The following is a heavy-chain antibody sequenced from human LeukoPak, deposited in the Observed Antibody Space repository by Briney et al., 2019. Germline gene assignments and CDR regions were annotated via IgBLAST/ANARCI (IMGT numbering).Heavy chain of an antibody. D-gene: IGHD6-13*01. Sequence: GGSLRLSCAASGFTFSSYSMNWVRQAPGKGLEWVSSISSSSSYIYYADSVKGRFTISRDNAKNSLYLQMNSLRAEDTAVYYCAIIPRAAAGPSARSPFHYWGQGTLVTVSS. CDR3: AIIPRAAAGPSARSPFHY. J-gene: IGHJ4*02. V-gene: IGHV3-21*01. CDR2: ISSSSSYI. CDR1: GFTFSSYS.